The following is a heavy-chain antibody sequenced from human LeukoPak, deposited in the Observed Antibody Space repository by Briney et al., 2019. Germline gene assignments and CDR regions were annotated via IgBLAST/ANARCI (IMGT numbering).Heavy chain of an antibody. CDR3: AKVYHDSGCLIDY. D-gene: IGHD6-19*01. CDR1: GFTFSNFA. J-gene: IGHJ4*02. V-gene: IGHV3-23*01. Sequence: PGGSLRLSCAASGFTFSNFAMTWVREAPGKGLEWVSTIKNNGAPTDYADSVKGRFTISRDNSKNTLYLQMNSLRAEDTAVYYCAKVYHDSGCLIDYWGQGTLVTVSS. CDR2: IKNNGAPT.